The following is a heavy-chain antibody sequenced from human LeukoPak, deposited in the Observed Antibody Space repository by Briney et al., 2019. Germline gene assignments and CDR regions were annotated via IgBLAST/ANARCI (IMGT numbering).Heavy chain of an antibody. J-gene: IGHJ3*02. CDR3: ARDLAFGEMVTNRGAFDI. CDR2: INPYSGGT. V-gene: IGHV1-2*02. CDR1: GYTFTDYY. Sequence: PRASVKVSCKASGYTFTDYYMHRVRQAPGQGLEWMGWINPYSGGTNYAQKFQGRVTVTRDTSISTAYLDMSRLRSDDTAVYFCARDLAFGEMVTNRGAFDIWGQGTMVTVSS. D-gene: IGHD5-24*01.